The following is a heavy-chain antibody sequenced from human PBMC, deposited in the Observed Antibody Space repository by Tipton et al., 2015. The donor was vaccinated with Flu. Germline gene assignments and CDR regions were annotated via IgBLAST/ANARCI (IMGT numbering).Heavy chain of an antibody. CDR3: ARVPFGSGTYYKTDPFDG. CDR1: GDSISSYY. V-gene: IGHV4-59*01. Sequence: TLSLTCTVSGDSISSYYWSWIRQPPGKGLEWIGYIYYSGSTTYNPSLKSRVTISLDRSKKQFSLKLNSMTAADTAVYYCARVPFGSGTYYKTDPFDGWGQGTMVTVSA. J-gene: IGHJ3*01. CDR2: IYYSGST. D-gene: IGHD3-10*01.